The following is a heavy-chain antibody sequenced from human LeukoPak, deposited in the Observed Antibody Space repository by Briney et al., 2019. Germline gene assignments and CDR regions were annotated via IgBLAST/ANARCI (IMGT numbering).Heavy chain of an antibody. V-gene: IGHV3-23*01. Sequence: GGSLRLSCAVSGPTFSSYAMSRVRQAPGKGLEWVSTISGSGDSTNHADADSVKGRFTISRDNSKNTLYLQMNSLRAEDTAVYYCARGPSGYHNTGGQGTLATVSS. CDR1: GPTFSSYA. CDR2: ISGSGDST. J-gene: IGHJ4*02. CDR3: ARGPSGYHNT. D-gene: IGHD5-12*01.